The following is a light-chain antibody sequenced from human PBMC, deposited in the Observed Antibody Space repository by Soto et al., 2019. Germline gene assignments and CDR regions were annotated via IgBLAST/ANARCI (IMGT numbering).Light chain of an antibody. V-gene: IGLV2-14*01. CDR3: SSYTSTSTYV. Sequence: ALTQPASVSGSPGQSITISCTGTSSDVGGYNYVSWYQQHPGKAPKLMIYDVTNRPSGISNRFSGSKSGNTASLTISGLQAEDEADYYCSSYTSTSTYVFGTGTKLTVL. CDR2: DVT. CDR1: SSDVGGYNY. J-gene: IGLJ1*01.